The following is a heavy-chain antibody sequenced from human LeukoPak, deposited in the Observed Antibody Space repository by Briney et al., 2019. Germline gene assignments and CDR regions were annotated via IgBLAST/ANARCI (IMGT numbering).Heavy chain of an antibody. CDR3: ATKEIAVVRRGGGKYYYYYGMDV. CDR2: MNPNNRNT. Sequence: GASVKVSCKASGYTFTSYDINWVRQATGQGLEWMGWMNPNNRNTGYAQKFQGRVTMTRNTSIRTAYMELSSLRSEESAVYYCATKEIAVVRRGGGKYYYYYGMDVWGQGTTVTVSS. J-gene: IGHJ6*02. CDR1: GYTFTSYD. D-gene: IGHD6-19*01. V-gene: IGHV1-8*01.